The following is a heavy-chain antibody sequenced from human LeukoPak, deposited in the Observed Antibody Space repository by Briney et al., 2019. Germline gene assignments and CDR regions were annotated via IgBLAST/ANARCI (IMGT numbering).Heavy chain of an antibody. D-gene: IGHD4/OR15-4a*01. Sequence: GGSLRLSCAASGFTFSSYWMSWVRQAPGKGLEWVANIKQDGREKYYVDSVKGRFTISRDNAKNSLYLQMNSLRAEDTAVYYCARDGTSLTSDYWGQGTLVTVSS. J-gene: IGHJ4*02. CDR3: ARDGTSLTSDY. CDR1: GFTFSSYW. V-gene: IGHV3-7*01. CDR2: IKQDGREK.